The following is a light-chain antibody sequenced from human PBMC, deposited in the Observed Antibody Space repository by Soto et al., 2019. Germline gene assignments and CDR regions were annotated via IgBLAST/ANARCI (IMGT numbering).Light chain of an antibody. CDR1: TGDVTGDHY. J-gene: IGLJ3*02. CDR3: LLSYGGARV. CDR2: DTT. V-gene: IGLV7-46*01. Sequence: QTVVTQEPSLTVSPGGTVTLTCGSSTGDVTGDHYPFWFQQKPGQAPRTLIYDTTNKHSWTPARFSGSVLGGKGALTLSGAQPEDEAEYYCLLSYGGARVFGGGTKLTVL.